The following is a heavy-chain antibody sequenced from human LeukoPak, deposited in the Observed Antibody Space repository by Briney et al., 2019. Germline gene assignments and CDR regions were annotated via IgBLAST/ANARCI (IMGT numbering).Heavy chain of an antibody. Sequence: SGTLSLACSVSGGSISSYYWSWIRQPPGKGLEWIGYISYSGNNDYNPSLKSRATMSVDTSKNQFSLKLTSVTAEDTAVYYCARGTVEYSYGDLYDYWGQGTLVTVSS. J-gene: IGHJ4*02. CDR2: ISYSGNN. V-gene: IGHV4-59*01. CDR1: GGSISSYY. D-gene: IGHD5-18*01. CDR3: ARGTVEYSYGDLYDY.